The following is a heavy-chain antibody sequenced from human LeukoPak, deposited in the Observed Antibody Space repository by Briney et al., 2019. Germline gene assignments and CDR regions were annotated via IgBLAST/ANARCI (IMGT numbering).Heavy chain of an antibody. CDR1: GFTFSSYA. D-gene: IGHD3-22*01. CDR3: AREGYYYDSSGLNY. J-gene: IGHJ4*02. Sequence: QTGGSLRLSCAASGFTFSSYAMHWVRQAPGKGLEWVAVISYDGSNKHYADSVKGRFTISRDNSKNTLYLQMNSLRAEDTAVYYCAREGYYYDSSGLNYWGQGTLVTVSS. CDR2: ISYDGSNK. V-gene: IGHV3-30-3*01.